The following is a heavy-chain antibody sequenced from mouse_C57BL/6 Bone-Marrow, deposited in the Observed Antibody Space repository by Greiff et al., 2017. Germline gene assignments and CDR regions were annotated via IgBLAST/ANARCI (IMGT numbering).Heavy chain of an antibody. V-gene: IGHV1-55*01. D-gene: IGHD2-4*01. CDR3: ARGGYYDLDY. CDR1: GYTFTSYW. CDR2: IYPGSGST. Sequence: VQLHQPGAELVKPGASVKMSCKASGYTFTSYWITWVKQRPGQGLEWIGDIYPGSGSTNYNEKFKSKATLTVDPSSSTASMQLSSLTSEDAAVYYCARGGYYDLDYWGQGTTLTVSS. J-gene: IGHJ2*01.